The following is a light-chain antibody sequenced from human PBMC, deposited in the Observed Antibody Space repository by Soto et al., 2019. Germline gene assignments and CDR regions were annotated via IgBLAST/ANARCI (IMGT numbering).Light chain of an antibody. CDR2: GAS. Sequence: EIVLTKSPCTLSLSPGERATLSCRASQSVSSSLAWYQQKPGQAPRLLISGASSRAAGIPDRFSGSGSGTDFTLTISRLEPEDFALYYCQQYGSSPITFGQGTRLEIK. J-gene: IGKJ5*01. V-gene: IGKV3-20*01. CDR3: QQYGSSPIT. CDR1: QSVSSS.